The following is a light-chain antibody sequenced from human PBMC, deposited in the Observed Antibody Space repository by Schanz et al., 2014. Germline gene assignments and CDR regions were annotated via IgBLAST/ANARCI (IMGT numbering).Light chain of an antibody. CDR3: QHYYSNPLT. V-gene: IGKV3-20*01. J-gene: IGKJ4*01. CDR1: QSVSSSY. Sequence: EIVLTQSPGTLSLSPGERATLSCRASQSVSSSYLAWYQQKPGQAPRLLIYGASTRATGIPDRFSGSGSGTDFTLTISSLQAEDVAVYYCQHYYSNPLTFGGGTKVEIK. CDR2: GAS.